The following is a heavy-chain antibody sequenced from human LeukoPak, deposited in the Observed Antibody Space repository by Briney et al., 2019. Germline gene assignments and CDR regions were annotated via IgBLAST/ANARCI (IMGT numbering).Heavy chain of an antibody. CDR2: IYYSGST. V-gene: IGHV4-39*01. CDR1: GGSISSSSYY. D-gene: IGHD6-6*01. CDR3: ARRIAARLFGLSPFDY. J-gene: IGHJ4*02. Sequence: SETLSLTCTVSGGSISSSSYYWGWIRQPPGKGLEWIGSIYYSGSTYYNPSLKSRVTISVDTSKNQFSLKLSSVTAADTAVYYCARRIAARLFGLSPFDYWGQGTLVTVSS.